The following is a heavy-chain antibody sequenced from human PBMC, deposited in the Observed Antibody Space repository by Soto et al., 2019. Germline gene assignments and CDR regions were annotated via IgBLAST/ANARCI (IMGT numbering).Heavy chain of an antibody. Sequence: EVQLVESGGGLVQPGRSLRLSCAASGFTFDDYAFHWVRQAPGKGLEWVSGISWNSGSIGYADSVKGRFTISRDNAKNSLYLQMNSLRSEDTALYYCAKDMGHNYYYNYGMDVWGQGTTVTVSS. J-gene: IGHJ6*02. CDR2: ISWNSGSI. V-gene: IGHV3-9*01. CDR3: AKDMGHNYYYNYGMDV. CDR1: GFTFDDYA. D-gene: IGHD1-26*01.